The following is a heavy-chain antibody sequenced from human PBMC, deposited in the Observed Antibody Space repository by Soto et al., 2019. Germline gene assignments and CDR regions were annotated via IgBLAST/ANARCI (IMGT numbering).Heavy chain of an antibody. D-gene: IGHD6-25*01. Sequence: PSETLSLTCAVSGYSISSGYYWGWIRQPPGKGLEWIGSIYHSGSTYYNPSLKSRLTISVDMSKNQFSLKLSSVTAADTAVYYCARNSSANAFDIWGQGTMVTVSS. CDR2: IYHSGST. CDR1: GYSISSGYY. V-gene: IGHV4-38-2*01. CDR3: ARNSSANAFDI. J-gene: IGHJ3*02.